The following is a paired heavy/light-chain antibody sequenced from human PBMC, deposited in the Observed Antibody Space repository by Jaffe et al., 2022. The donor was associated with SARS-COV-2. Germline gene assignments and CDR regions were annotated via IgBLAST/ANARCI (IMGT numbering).Heavy chain of an antibody. CDR1: GFAFKNYA. CDR2: MFGGGGGGGT. V-gene: IGHV3-23*01. Sequence: EVQLLESGGGLVQPGGSLRLSCVGSGFAFKNYAMNWVRQAPGKGLEWVSAMFGGGGGGGTYYADSVKGRFTISRDNSNNILYLQMNSLRVEDTAVYYCAKDRIAMTTVTALDSWGRGTLVTVSS. D-gene: IGHD4-17*01. J-gene: IGHJ4*02. CDR3: AKDRIAMTTVTALDS.
Light chain of an antibody. Sequence: EIVLTQSPATLSLSPGERATLSCRASQGVSNYLAWYQQKSGQAPRLLIYDASNRATGIPARFSGSGSGTDFTLTISSLEPEDFAVYYCQQRSNWPPVTFGGGTKVEIK. CDR2: DAS. V-gene: IGKV3-11*01. CDR3: QQRSNWPPVT. J-gene: IGKJ4*01. CDR1: QGVSNY.